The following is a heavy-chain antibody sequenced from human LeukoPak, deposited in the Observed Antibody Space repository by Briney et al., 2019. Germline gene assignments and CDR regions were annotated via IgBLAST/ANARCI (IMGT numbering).Heavy chain of an antibody. D-gene: IGHD2-15*01. Sequence: PSETLSLTCTVSGGSINSGSYYWGWIRQPPGKGLEWIGSIYYSGSTYYNPSLESRVTISVDTSKNQFSLKLSSVTAADTAVYYCARGLGYCSGGSCYPYYGMDVWGQGTTVTVSS. V-gene: IGHV4-39*07. CDR1: GGSINSGSYY. CDR2: IYYSGST. CDR3: ARGLGYCSGGSCYPYYGMDV. J-gene: IGHJ6*02.